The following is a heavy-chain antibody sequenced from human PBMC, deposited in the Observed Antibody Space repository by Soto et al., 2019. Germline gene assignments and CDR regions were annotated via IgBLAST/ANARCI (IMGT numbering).Heavy chain of an antibody. CDR1: GFTFSNAW. J-gene: IGHJ5*02. CDR2: IKSKTDGGTP. D-gene: IGHD2-2*03. CDR3: STDQGLRTVGWVS. Sequence: EVQLVESGGGLVKPGGSLRLSCAASGFTFSNAWMNWVRQAPGKGLEWVGRIKSKTDGGTPDYAAPVKGRFTISRDDSKNTLYLHMNSLKTEDPGLYYWSTDQGLRTVGWVSWGQGTLVTVSS. V-gene: IGHV3-15*07.